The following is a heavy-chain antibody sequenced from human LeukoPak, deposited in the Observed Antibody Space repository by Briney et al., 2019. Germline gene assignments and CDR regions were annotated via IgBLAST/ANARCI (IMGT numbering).Heavy chain of an antibody. CDR3: ARWGGSGWLFDY. J-gene: IGHJ4*02. CDR1: GFTFSSYS. D-gene: IGHD6-19*01. Sequence: PGGSLRLSCAASGFTFSSYSMHWVRQAPCKGLEWVAVISYDGSNKYYADSVKGRFTISRDNSKNTLYLQMNSLRAEDTAVYYCARWGGSGWLFDYWGQGTLVTVSS. V-gene: IGHV3-30*04. CDR2: ISYDGSNK.